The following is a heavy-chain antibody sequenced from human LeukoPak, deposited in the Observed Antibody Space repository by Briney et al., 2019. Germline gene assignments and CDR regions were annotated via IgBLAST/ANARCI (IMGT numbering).Heavy chain of an antibody. CDR1: GYSISSAYY. CDR3: ASRDYHYMDV. J-gene: IGHJ6*03. Sequence: PSETLSLTCTVSGYSISSAYYWGWIRQPPGKGLEWIGIIYHSGSTYYNPSLKSRGTISVDTSKNQFSLNLSSVTAADTAVYYCASRDYHYMDVWGKGTTVTVSS. V-gene: IGHV4-38-2*02. D-gene: IGHD3-10*01. CDR2: IYHSGST.